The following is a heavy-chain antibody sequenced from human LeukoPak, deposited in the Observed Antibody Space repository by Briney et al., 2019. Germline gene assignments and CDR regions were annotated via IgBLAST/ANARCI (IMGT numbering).Heavy chain of an antibody. CDR2: ISDTGSNT. CDR3: AKVPYSDYGSRKPPFMDV. J-gene: IGHJ6*02. CDR1: GFTFSSYA. V-gene: IGHV3-23*01. Sequence: GGPLRLSCAASGFTFSSYAMSWVRQAPGKGLEWVSTISDTGSNTYYADSVKGRFTISRDNSKNTLYLQMNSLRADDTAVHYCAKVPYSDYGSRKPPFMDVWSQGTTVAVSS. D-gene: IGHD3-10*01.